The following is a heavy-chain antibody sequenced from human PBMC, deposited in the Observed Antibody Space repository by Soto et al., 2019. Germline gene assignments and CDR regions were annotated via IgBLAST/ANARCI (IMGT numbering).Heavy chain of an antibody. D-gene: IGHD5-18*01. V-gene: IGHV5-51*01. CDR1: GYTFVNYW. CDR2: IYPGDSDT. CDR3: ATSGQLWLRTDY. J-gene: IGHJ4*02. Sequence: EVQLVQSGAEVKKPGESLKISCKGSGYTFVNYWIAWVRQMPGQGLEWMGSIYPGDSDTTYSPSFQGQVTISVDRSITPAYLQWGSLKASDTAMYYCATSGQLWLRTDYWGQGTLVTVSS.